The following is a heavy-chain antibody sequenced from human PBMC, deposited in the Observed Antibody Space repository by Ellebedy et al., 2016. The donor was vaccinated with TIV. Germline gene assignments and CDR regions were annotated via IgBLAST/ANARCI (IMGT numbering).Heavy chain of an antibody. CDR1: GGTFSSYA. D-gene: IGHD3-10*01. Sequence: SVKVSCXASGGTFSSYAISWVRQAPGQGLEWMGGIIPIFGTANYAQKFQGRVTITADESTSTAYMELSSLRSEDTAVYYCARDTEMVRGAGGYYYYMDVWGKGTTVTVSS. J-gene: IGHJ6*03. CDR2: IIPIFGTA. CDR3: ARDTEMVRGAGGYYYYMDV. V-gene: IGHV1-69*13.